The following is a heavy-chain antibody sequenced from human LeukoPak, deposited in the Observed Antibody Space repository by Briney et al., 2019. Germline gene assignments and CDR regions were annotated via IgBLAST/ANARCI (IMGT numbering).Heavy chain of an antibody. Sequence: GGSLRLSCAASGFIFTNYNLNWVRQAPGKGLEWVADIEEDGSEKYYVDSVKGRFTISRDNAKNSLYLQMNSLRAEDTALYYCARLYCSSTSCHTLHYYYMDVWGKGTTVTVSS. V-gene: IGHV3-7*01. CDR2: IEEDGSEK. J-gene: IGHJ6*03. CDR3: ARLYCSSTSCHTLHYYYMDV. CDR1: GFIFTNYN. D-gene: IGHD2-2*02.